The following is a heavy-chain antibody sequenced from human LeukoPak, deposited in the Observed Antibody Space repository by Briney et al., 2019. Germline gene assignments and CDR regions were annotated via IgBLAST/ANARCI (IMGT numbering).Heavy chain of an antibody. CDR2: MNPNSGNT. V-gene: IGHV1-8*01. D-gene: IGHD3-3*01. CDR3: ARFPNYDFWSGYYSVDY. J-gene: IGHJ4*02. CDR1: GYTFTSYD. Sequence: ASVKVSCKASGYTFTSYDINWVRQATGQGLEWMGWMNPNSGNTGYAQKFQGRVTMTRNTSISTAYMELSSLRSEDTAVYNCARFPNYDFWSGYYSVDYWGQGTLVTVSS.